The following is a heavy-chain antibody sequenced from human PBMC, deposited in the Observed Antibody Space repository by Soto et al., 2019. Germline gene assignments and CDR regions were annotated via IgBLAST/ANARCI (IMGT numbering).Heavy chain of an antibody. V-gene: IGHV4-30-4*01. J-gene: IGHJ4*02. CDR2: IYYSGST. Sequence: SETLSLTCTVSGGSISSGDYYWSWIRQPPGKGLEWIGYIYYSGSTYYNPSLKSRVTISVDTSKNQFSLKLSSVTAADTAVYYCARGYSYTEPYDYWGQGTLVTVSS. D-gene: IGHD5-18*01. CDR3: ARGYSYTEPYDY. CDR1: GGSISSGDYY.